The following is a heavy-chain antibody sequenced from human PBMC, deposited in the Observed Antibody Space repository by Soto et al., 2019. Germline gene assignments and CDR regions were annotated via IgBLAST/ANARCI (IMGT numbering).Heavy chain of an antibody. V-gene: IGHV3-33*01. J-gene: IGHJ6*02. Sequence: QVQLVESGGGVVQPGRSLRLSCAASGFTFSSYGMHWVRQAPGKGLEWVAVIWYDGSNKYYADSVKGRFTISKDNSKNTLYLQMNSLRAEDTAVYYCARDRSYGMDVWGQGTTVTGSS. CDR3: ARDRSYGMDV. CDR1: GFTFSSYG. CDR2: IWYDGSNK.